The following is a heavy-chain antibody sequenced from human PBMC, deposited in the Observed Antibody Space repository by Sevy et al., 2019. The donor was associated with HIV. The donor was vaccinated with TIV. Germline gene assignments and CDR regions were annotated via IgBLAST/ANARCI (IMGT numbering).Heavy chain of an antibody. CDR2: IYYSGST. Sequence: SETLSLTCTVSGGSISSSSYYWGWIRQPPGKGLEWIGSIYYSGSTYYNPSLKSRVTISVDTSKNQFSLKLRSVTAADTAVYYCARSGLTAYYFDYWGQGTLVTVSS. CDR1: GGSISSSSYY. CDR3: ARSGLTAYYFDY. V-gene: IGHV4-39*01. D-gene: IGHD7-27*01. J-gene: IGHJ4*02.